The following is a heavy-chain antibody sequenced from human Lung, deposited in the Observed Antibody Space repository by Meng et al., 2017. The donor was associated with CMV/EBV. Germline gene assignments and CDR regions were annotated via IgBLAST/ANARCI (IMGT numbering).Heavy chain of an antibody. J-gene: IGHJ4*02. CDR2: IKSKTDGGTT. CDR1: GFPFSNAW. Sequence: AAPGFPFSNAWMSWVRQAPGKGLEWVGHIKSKTDGGTTDYAAPVKGRFTISRDDSKNTLYLQMNSLKTEDTAVYYCTTDWYYYDSSGRRWFDYWGQGTLVTVSS. CDR3: TTDWYYYDSSGRRWFDY. D-gene: IGHD3-22*01. V-gene: IGHV3-15*01.